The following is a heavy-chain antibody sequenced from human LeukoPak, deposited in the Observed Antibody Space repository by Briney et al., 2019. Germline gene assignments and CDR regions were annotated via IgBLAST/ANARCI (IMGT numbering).Heavy chain of an antibody. Sequence: PSDTLSLTYTVSGGSISSYYWRWIRQPAGKGLEWIGRIYTSGSTNYNPSLKSRVTMSVDTSKNQFSLKLSSVTAADTAVYYCARATIVVPAATRTAYYSYGMDVWGQGTTVTVSS. V-gene: IGHV4-4*07. CDR2: IYTSGST. CDR1: GGSISSYY. D-gene: IGHD2-2*01. J-gene: IGHJ6*02. CDR3: ARATIVVPAATRTAYYSYGMDV.